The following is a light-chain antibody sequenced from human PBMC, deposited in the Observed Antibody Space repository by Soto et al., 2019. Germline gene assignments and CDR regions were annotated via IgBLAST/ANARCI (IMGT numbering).Light chain of an antibody. V-gene: IGKV1-27*01. CDR2: AAS. CDR1: QGISNY. CDR3: QKYNSAFT. Sequence: DIQMTQSPSSLSASVGDRVTITCRASQGISNYLAWYQQKPGKVPKLLIYAASTLQSGVPSRFSGSGSGTDFTLTTSSLQPEDVATYYCQKYNSAFTFGPGTKVDIK. J-gene: IGKJ3*01.